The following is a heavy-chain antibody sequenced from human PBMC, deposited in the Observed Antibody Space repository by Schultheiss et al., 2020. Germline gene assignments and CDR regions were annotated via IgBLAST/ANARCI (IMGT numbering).Heavy chain of an antibody. J-gene: IGHJ4*02. CDR1: GGSISSSNW. D-gene: IGHD7-27*01. V-gene: IGHV4-4*02. Sequence: SETLSLTCAVSGGSISSSNWWSWVRQPPEKGLEWIAEISQGGSTNYNPSLKSRVTISLDTSKNQLSLMLKSVTAADTALYYCARVWADWGQGTLVTVSS. CDR3: ARVWAD. CDR2: ISQGGST.